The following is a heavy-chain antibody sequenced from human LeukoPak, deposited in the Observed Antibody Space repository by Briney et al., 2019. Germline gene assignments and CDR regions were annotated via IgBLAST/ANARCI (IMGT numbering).Heavy chain of an antibody. CDR1: GGSITSSSHY. J-gene: IGHJ4*02. D-gene: IGHD1-26*01. CDR3: ARAYPSGSYWFDY. CDR2: IYYSGST. V-gene: IGHV4-39*01. Sequence: KPSETLSLTCTVSGGSITSSSHYWGWIRQPPGKGLEWIGSIYYSGSTYYNPSLKSRLTISVDTSNNQFSLKLSSVTAADTAVYYCARAYPSGSYWFDYWGQGTLVTVSS.